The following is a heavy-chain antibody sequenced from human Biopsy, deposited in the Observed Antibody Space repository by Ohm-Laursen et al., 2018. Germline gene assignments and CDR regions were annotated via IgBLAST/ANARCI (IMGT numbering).Heavy chain of an antibody. J-gene: IGHJ4*02. CDR2: IDPNTGDT. CDR3: GLGEPFDY. CDR1: GYTFTGYR. D-gene: IGHD3-16*01. Sequence: SVKVSCKASGYTFTGYRLYWVRQAPGQGLDLMGWIDPNTGDTDYPQKFQGRVTMTSDTSIDTAYVELSSLTSGDTAVYYCGLGEPFDYWGQGTLVTVSS. V-gene: IGHV1-2*02.